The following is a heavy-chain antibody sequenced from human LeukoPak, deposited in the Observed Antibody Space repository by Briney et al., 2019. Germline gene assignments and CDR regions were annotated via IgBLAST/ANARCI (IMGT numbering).Heavy chain of an antibody. CDR1: GFTFSTYY. J-gene: IGHJ5*02. D-gene: IGHD2-15*01. CDR3: ARDKRAAETPYNWFDP. CDR2: IKQDGSEK. Sequence: GGSLRLSCVASGFTFSTYYMSWVRQAPGKGLEWVANIKQDGSEKKYVDSVKGRFTISRDNAKNSLYLQMTSLRAEDTAVYYCARDKRAAETPYNWFDPWGQGTLLTVSS. V-gene: IGHV3-7*01.